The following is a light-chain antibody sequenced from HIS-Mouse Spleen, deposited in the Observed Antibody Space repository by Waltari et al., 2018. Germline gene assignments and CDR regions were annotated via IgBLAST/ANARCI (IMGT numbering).Light chain of an antibody. CDR1: SSHVGSYTR. CDR2: EVS. J-gene: IGLJ3*02. Sequence: QSALTQPPSVSGSPGQSVTISCTGTSSHVGSYTRVSWYQQPPGTAPKLMIYEVSNRPSGVPDRFSGSKSGNTASLTISGLQAEDEADYYCSLYTSSSTWVFGGGTKLTVL. V-gene: IGLV2-18*01. CDR3: SLYTSSSTWV.